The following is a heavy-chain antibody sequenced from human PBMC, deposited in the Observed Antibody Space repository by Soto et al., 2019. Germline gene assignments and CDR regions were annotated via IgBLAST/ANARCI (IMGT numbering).Heavy chain of an antibody. V-gene: IGHV4-34*01. CDR1: GGSFSGYY. J-gene: IGHJ4*02. CDR2: INHSGST. CDR3: ASVYYYCSGSVAYLDY. Sequence: PSETLSLTCAVYGGSFSGYYWSWIRQPPGKGLEWIGEINHSGSTNYNPSLKSRVTISVDTSKNQFSLKLSSVTAADTAVYYCASVYYYCSGSVAYLDYWGQGTLVTVSS. D-gene: IGHD3-10*01.